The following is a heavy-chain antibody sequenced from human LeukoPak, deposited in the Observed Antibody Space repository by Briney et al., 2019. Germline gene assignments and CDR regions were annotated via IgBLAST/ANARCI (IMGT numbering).Heavy chain of an antibody. J-gene: IGHJ6*03. CDR3: ARVGCSSTSCYGVYYYYYMDV. V-gene: IGHV4-30-4*08. CDR1: GGSISSGDYY. Sequence: SQTLSLTCTVSGGSISSGDYYWSWIRQPPGKGLEWIGYIYYSGSTYYNPSLKSRVTISVDTSKNQFSLKLSSVTAADTAVYYCARVGCSSTSCYGVYYYYYMDVWGKGTTVTVSS. CDR2: IYYSGST. D-gene: IGHD2-2*01.